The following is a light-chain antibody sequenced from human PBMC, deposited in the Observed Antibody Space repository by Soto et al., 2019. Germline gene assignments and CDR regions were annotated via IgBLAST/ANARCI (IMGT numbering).Light chain of an antibody. CDR3: SSYTSTSAYV. V-gene: IGLV2-14*01. CDR2: EVS. Sequence: QSVLTQPASVSGSPGQSITISCTGTSSDVGGYNFVSWYQQRPGKAPKLMIYEVSNRPSGVSNRFSGSKSGNTASLAISGLQAEDEADYYCSSYTSTSAYVFGTGTQLTVL. CDR1: SSDVGGYNF. J-gene: IGLJ1*01.